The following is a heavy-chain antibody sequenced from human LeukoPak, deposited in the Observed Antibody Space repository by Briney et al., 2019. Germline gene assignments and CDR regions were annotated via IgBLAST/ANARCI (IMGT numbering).Heavy chain of an antibody. V-gene: IGHV3-30*02. Sequence: PGGSLRLSCAASGFTFSSYGMHWVRQAPGKGLEWVAFTRYDGSNKYYADSVKGRFTISRDNSKNTLYLQMNSLRAEDTAVYYCARVGSSSLRDWFDPWGQGTLVTVSS. CDR1: GFTFSSYG. CDR2: TRYDGSNK. CDR3: ARVGSSSLRDWFDP. D-gene: IGHD2-2*01. J-gene: IGHJ5*02.